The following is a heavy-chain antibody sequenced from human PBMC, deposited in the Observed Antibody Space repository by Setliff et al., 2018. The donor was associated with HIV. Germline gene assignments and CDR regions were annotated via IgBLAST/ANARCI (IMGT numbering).Heavy chain of an antibody. D-gene: IGHD3-16*01. CDR2: IHSSGST. CDR1: SGSVSGSY. J-gene: IGHJ6*03. Sequence: ETLSLTCSVSSGSVSGSYWGWIRQPPGKKLEWIGYIHSSGSTIYSASLKSRVSISVDTSKNQVSLRLSSVTAADTAVYHCSRGSYYMDVWGKGTTVTVSS. V-gene: IGHV4-59*08. CDR3: SRGSYYMDV.